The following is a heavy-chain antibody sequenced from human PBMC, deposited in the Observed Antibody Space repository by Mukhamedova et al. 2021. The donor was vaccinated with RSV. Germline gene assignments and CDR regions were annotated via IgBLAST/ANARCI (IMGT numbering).Heavy chain of an antibody. CDR3: ATLAAARLPPTDY. D-gene: IGHD6-13*01. V-gene: IGHV1-69-2*01. J-gene: IGHJ4*02. Sequence: EKFQGRVTITADTSTDTAYMELSSLRSEDTAVYYCATLAAARLPPTDYWGQGTLVTVSS.